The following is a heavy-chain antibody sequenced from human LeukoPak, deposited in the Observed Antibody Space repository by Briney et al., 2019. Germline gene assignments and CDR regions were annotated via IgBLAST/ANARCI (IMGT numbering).Heavy chain of an antibody. V-gene: IGHV4-4*07. D-gene: IGHD3-16*01. J-gene: IGHJ4*02. CDR2: IYTSGST. CDR1: GGSISSYY. CDR3: ARDRGELYDY. Sequence: SETLSLTCTVSGGSISSYYWSWIRQPAGKGLKWIGRIYTSGSTNYNPSLKSRVTMSVDTSKNQFSLKLSSVTAADTAVYYCARDRGELYDYWGQGTLVTVSS.